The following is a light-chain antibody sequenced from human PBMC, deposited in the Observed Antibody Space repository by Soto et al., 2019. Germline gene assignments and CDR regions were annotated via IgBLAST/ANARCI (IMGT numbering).Light chain of an antibody. CDR1: QSVSSSY. V-gene: IGKV3-20*01. Sequence: EIVLTQSPGTLSLSPGERATLSCRASQSVSSSYLAWYQHKPGQALRLLISGASSRATGIPDRFSGSGSGTDFTLTISRLEPEDFAVYYCQQYGTSPPFTFGPGTKVDVK. CDR3: QQYGTSPPFT. J-gene: IGKJ3*01. CDR2: GAS.